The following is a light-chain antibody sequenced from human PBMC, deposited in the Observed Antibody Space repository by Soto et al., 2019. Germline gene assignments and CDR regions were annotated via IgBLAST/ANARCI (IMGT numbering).Light chain of an antibody. Sequence: DIQMTQSPSTLSASVGDRVTITCRASQSINNWLAWYQQKPGKAPKLFIFNASTLESGVPSRFSGSGSGPELTLSISSLQPDDFATYFCQQYESFPRTFGQGTKVEIK. CDR2: NAS. CDR3: QQYESFPRT. J-gene: IGKJ1*01. CDR1: QSINNW. V-gene: IGKV1-5*03.